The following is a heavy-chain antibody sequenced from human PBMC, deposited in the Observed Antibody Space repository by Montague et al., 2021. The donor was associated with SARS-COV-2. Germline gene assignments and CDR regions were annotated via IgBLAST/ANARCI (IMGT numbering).Heavy chain of an antibody. Sequence: SETLSLTCIVSDDSISSSSYYWSWIRQPPGKGLEYIGSIYYSGSAYYNPSLKSRVTISIDTSKNQFSLKLNSVTAADTAVYYCGRDMPPQNSDCGGGFDYWGQGTLVTVSS. D-gene: IGHD2-21*01. V-gene: IGHV4-39*07. CDR3: GRDMPPQNSDCGGGFDY. CDR2: IYYSGSA. CDR1: DDSISSSSYY. J-gene: IGHJ4*02.